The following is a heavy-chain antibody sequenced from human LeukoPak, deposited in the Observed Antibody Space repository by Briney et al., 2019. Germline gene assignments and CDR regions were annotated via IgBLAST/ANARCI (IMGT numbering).Heavy chain of an antibody. CDR1: GFSFSNYE. D-gene: IGHD3-22*01. V-gene: IGHV3-48*03. Sequence: PGGSLRLSCVASGFSFSNYEMNWVRQAPGKGLEWVSYISSTGSNIYYADSVKGRFTISRDNAKNSLYLLMNSLRTEDTAVYYCAATYYYDGSGDYWGQGTLVTVSS. CDR2: ISSTGSNI. CDR3: AATYYYDGSGDY. J-gene: IGHJ4*02.